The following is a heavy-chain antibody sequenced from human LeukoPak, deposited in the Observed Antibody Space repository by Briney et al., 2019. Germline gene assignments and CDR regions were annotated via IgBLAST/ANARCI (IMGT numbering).Heavy chain of an antibody. CDR2: INAGNGNT. CDR1: GYTFTSYA. D-gene: IGHD3-22*01. Sequence: GASVKVSCKASGYTFTSYAMYWVRQAPGQRLEWMGWINAGNGNTKYSQKFQGRVTITRDTSASTAYMELSSLRSEDTAVYYCASYDSSGYYLPPLDWGQGTLVTVSS. CDR3: ASYDSSGYYLPPLD. J-gene: IGHJ4*02. V-gene: IGHV1-3*01.